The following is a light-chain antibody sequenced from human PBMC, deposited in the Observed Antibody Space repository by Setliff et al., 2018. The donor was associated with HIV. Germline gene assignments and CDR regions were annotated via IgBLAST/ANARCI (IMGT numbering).Light chain of an antibody. J-gene: IGLJ1*01. V-gene: IGLV2-14*01. CDR3: SSYTSSSTDV. CDR2: DVS. CDR1: SRDVGTYNA. Sequence: ALTQPASVSGSPGQSITISCTGTSRDVGTYNAVYWYQQHPGKAPKLMIYDVSTRPSGVSNRFSGSKSGNTASLTISGLQTEDEADYYCSSYTSSSTDVFGTGTKVTVL.